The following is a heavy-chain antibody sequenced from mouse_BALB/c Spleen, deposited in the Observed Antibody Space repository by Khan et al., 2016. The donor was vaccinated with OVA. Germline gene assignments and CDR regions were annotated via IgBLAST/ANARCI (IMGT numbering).Heavy chain of an antibody. CDR2: INTYTGEP. D-gene: IGHD2-14*01. Sequence: QIQLVQSGPELKKPGETVKISCKASGYTFTIYGMNWVRQAPGKGLKWMGWINTYTGEPTYADDFKGRFAFSLDTSASTAFLQINNLKNEDTATDCCARVGYNGTMDYWGQGTSVTVSS. CDR3: ARVGYNGTMDY. J-gene: IGHJ4*01. CDR1: GYTFTIYG. V-gene: IGHV9-3-1*01.